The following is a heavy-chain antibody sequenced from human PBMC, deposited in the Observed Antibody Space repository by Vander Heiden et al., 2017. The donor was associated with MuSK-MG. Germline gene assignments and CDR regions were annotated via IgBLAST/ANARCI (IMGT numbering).Heavy chain of an antibody. CDR2: ISSSGSTI. CDR1: GFTFSSSE. Sequence: EVQLVESGGGLVQPGGSLRLSCAASGFTFSSSEMNWVRQAPGKGLEWVSYISSSGSTIYYADSVKGRFTISRDNAKNSLYLQMNSLRAEDTAVYYCASGGYYDSSGYYYAFDAFDIWGQGTMVTVSS. J-gene: IGHJ3*02. D-gene: IGHD3-22*01. V-gene: IGHV3-48*03. CDR3: ASGGYYDSSGYYYAFDAFDI.